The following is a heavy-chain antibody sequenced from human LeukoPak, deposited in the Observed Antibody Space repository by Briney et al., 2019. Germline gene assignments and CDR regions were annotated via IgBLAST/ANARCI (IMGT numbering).Heavy chain of an antibody. CDR2: IIPIFGTA. D-gene: IGHD6-19*01. J-gene: IGHJ4*02. CDR3: ARWAYSSGWGASGI. CDR1: GYIFTGYN. Sequence: GASVKVSCKASGYIFTGYNMHWVRQAPGQGLEWMGGIIPIFGTANYAQKFQGRVTITADESTSTAYMELSSLRSEDTAVYYCARWAYSSGWGASGIWGQGTLVTVSS. V-gene: IGHV1-69*13.